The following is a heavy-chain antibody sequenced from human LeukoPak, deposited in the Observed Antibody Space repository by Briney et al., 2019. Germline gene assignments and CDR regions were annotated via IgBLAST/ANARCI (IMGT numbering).Heavy chain of an antibody. J-gene: IGHJ4*02. CDR2: IYYSGST. CDR3: VRDGGGYSSSIYFDY. D-gene: IGHD6-6*01. Sequence: PSETLSLTCTVSGGSVSSGSYYWSWIRQPPGKGLEWIGYIYYSGSTNYNPSLKSRVTISVDTSKNQFSLKLSSVTAADTAVYYCVRDGGGYSSSIYFDYWGQGTLVTVSS. V-gene: IGHV4-61*01. CDR1: GGSVSSGSYY.